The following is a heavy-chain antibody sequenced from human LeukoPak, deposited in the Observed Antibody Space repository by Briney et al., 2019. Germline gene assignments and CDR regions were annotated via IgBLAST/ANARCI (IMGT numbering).Heavy chain of an antibody. J-gene: IGHJ4*02. CDR1: GFAFDEHG. CDR3: ARAPITSPFYFDY. CDR2: INWSGGST. Sequence: GGSLRLSCTASGFAFDEHGMSWVRQVPGKGLEWVSGINWSGGSTGYSDPLRGRFTISRDNAKNSLYLQMDSLRAEDTTLYYCARAPITSPFYFDYWGQGTLVTVSS. D-gene: IGHD2-2*01. V-gene: IGHV3-20*04.